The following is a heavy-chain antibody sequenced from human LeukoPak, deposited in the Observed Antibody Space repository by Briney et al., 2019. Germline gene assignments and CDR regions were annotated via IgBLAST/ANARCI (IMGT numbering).Heavy chain of an antibody. V-gene: IGHV3-48*04. CDR1: GFTFTNYW. D-gene: IGHD3-10*01. CDR2: ISSSGSTI. J-gene: IGHJ4*02. CDR3: AKDIRRGYYGSGSPHDY. Sequence: GGSLRLSCAASGFTFTNYWMSWVRQAPGKGLEWVSYISSSGSTIYYADSVKGRFTISRDNAKNSLYLQMSSLRAEDTAFYYCAKDIRRGYYGSGSPHDYWGQGTLVTVSS.